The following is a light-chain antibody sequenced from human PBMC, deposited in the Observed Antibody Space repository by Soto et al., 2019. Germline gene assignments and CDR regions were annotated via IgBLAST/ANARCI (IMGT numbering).Light chain of an antibody. Sequence: DIQMTQSPSTLSASVGDRVTITCRASQSISSWLAWYQQKPGKAPKLLIYKASSLESGVPLRFSRSGSGTEFTLTISRLQPDDFATYYCQQYNSYWTFGQGTKVEIK. CDR1: QSISSW. CDR2: KAS. CDR3: QQYNSYWT. J-gene: IGKJ1*01. V-gene: IGKV1-5*03.